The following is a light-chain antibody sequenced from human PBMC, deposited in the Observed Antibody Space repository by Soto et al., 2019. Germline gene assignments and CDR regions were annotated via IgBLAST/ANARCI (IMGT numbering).Light chain of an antibody. V-gene: IGKV1-39*01. CDR3: QQSYSTPLT. Sequence: DIQMTQSPSSLSASVGDRVTITCRASQSISSYLNWYQQKPGKAPKLLIYAASSLQSGVPSRFSGSGSGKDFTLTISSLQPEDFATYYCQQSYSTPLTSGGGTKVEIX. J-gene: IGKJ4*01. CDR1: QSISSY. CDR2: AAS.